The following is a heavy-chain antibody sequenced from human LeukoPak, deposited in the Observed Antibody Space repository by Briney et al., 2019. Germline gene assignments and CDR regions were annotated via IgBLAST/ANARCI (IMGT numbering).Heavy chain of an antibody. CDR2: IKQNGAEE. V-gene: IGHV3-7*03. CDR3: ARYSVVSSPGPFDI. CDR1: GFIFKSFW. J-gene: IGHJ3*02. D-gene: IGHD2-21*01. Sequence: GGSLRLSCAASGFIFKSFWMSWVRQAPGKRLEWVANIKQNGAEEYYMDSVKGRFTISRDNAKNSVYLQMNSLRVEDTAMYYCARYSVVSSPGPFDIWGQGTMVTVSS.